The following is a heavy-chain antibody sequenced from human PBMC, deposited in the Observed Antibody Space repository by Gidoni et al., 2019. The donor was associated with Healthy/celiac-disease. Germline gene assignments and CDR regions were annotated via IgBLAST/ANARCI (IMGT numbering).Heavy chain of an antibody. V-gene: IGHV3-9*01. Sequence: EVQLVESGGGLVQPGRSLRLSCAASGFTFDDYAIHWVRQAPGKGLEWVSGISWNSGSIGYADSVKGRFTISRDNAKNSLYLQMNSLRAEDTALYYCAKDFRTLARARVESVWGAFDIWGQGTMVTVSS. CDR1: GFTFDDYA. CDR3: AKDFRTLARARVESVWGAFDI. J-gene: IGHJ3*02. D-gene: IGHD7-27*01. CDR2: ISWNSGSI.